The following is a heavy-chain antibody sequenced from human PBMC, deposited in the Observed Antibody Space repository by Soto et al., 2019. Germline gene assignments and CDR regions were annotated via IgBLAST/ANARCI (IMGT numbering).Heavy chain of an antibody. Sequence: QVQRVQSGAEVKKPGASVKVSCQASGYTFTSYGISWVRQAPGQGLEWMGWISAYNGNTNYAQKLQGRVTMTTDTSTSTAYMELRSLRSDDTAVYYCARDEGIAVAGTTQFDYWGQGTLVTVSS. CDR3: ARDEGIAVAGTTQFDY. V-gene: IGHV1-18*01. CDR1: GYTFTSYG. CDR2: ISAYNGNT. D-gene: IGHD6-19*01. J-gene: IGHJ4*02.